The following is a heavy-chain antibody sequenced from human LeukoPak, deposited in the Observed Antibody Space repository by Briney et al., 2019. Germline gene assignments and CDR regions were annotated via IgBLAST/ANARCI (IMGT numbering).Heavy chain of an antibody. Sequence: TSQTLSLTCTVSGGSISSDSYYWSWIRQPAGKGLEWIVRIYASGTTYYNPSLKSRVTISVDTSKNQFSLKLSSVTAADTAVYYCTRSVYIWGQGTMVTVSS. CDR3: TRSVYI. V-gene: IGHV4-61*02. CDR2: IYASGTT. J-gene: IGHJ3*02. D-gene: IGHD5/OR15-5a*01. CDR1: GGSISSDSYY.